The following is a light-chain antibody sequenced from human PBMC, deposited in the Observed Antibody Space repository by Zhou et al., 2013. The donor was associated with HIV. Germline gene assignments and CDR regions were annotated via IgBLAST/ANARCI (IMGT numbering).Light chain of an antibody. Sequence: EIVLTQSPGTLSLSPGERATLSCRASQSVSSSYLGWYQQKPGQAPRLLIYGASSRATGIPDRFSGSGSGTDFTLSISGLEPEDFAVYFCQQYGSSTSFGGGTKGGDQT. CDR2: GAS. CDR3: QQYGSSTS. J-gene: IGKJ4*01. V-gene: IGKV3-20*01. CDR1: QSVSSSY.